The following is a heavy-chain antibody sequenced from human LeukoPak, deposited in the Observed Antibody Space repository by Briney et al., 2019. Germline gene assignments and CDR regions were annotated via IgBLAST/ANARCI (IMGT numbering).Heavy chain of an antibody. CDR1: GYTFTSYD. J-gene: IGHJ5*02. V-gene: IGHV1-8*01. CDR3: ARGYCSGGSCYSVYNWFDP. CDR2: MNPNSGNT. D-gene: IGHD2-15*01. Sequence: GASVKVSCKASGYTFTSYDINWVRQATGQGLERVGWMNPNSGNTGYAQKFQGRVTMTRNTSISTAYMELSSLRSEDTAVYYCARGYCSGGSCYSVYNWFDPWGQGTLVTVSS.